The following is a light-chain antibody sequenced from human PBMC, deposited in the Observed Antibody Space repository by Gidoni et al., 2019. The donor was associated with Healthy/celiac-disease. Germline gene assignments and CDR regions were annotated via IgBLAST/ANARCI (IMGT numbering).Light chain of an antibody. Sequence: QSALTQPAPVSGSPGQSIPIPRTGTSSDVGGYNYVSWYQQHPGKAPKLMIYDVSNRPSGVSNRFSGSKSGNTASLTISGLQAEDEADYYCSSYTSSSTLVVFGGGTKLTVL. CDR2: DVS. CDR3: SSYTSSSTLVV. CDR1: SSDVGGYNY. J-gene: IGLJ2*01. V-gene: IGLV2-14*03.